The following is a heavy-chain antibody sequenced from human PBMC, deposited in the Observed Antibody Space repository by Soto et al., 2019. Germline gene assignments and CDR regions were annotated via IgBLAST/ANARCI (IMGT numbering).Heavy chain of an antibody. V-gene: IGHV5-10-1*03. CDR3: ARLVEQQLLGGSHYYYYGMDV. CDR2: IDPSDSYT. Sequence: EVQLVQSGAEVKKPGESLRISCKGSGYSFTSYWISWVRQMPGKGLEWMGRIDPSDSYTNYSPSFQGHVTISADKSISTAYLQWSSLKASDSAMYFCARLVEQQLLGGSHYYYYGMDVWGQGTTVTVSS. CDR1: GYSFTSYW. D-gene: IGHD6-13*01. J-gene: IGHJ6*02.